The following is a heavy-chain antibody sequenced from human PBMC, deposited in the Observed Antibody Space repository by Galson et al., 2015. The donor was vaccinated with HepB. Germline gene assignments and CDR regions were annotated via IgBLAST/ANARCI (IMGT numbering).Heavy chain of an antibody. CDR2: IQSDGSTT. V-gene: IGHV3-74*03. CDR1: GFAFSRTW. CDR3: ARDHYYTLDV. J-gene: IGHJ6*02. Sequence: SLRLSCAASGFAFSRTWMHWVRQAPGKGLVWVSNIQSDGSTTTYADSVKGRFTISRDNAKNTLYLQMNSLRAEDTAIYFCARDHYYTLDVWGQGTTVTVSS.